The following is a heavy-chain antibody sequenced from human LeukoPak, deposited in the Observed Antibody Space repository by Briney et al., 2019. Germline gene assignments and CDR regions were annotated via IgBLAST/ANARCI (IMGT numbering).Heavy chain of an antibody. V-gene: IGHV1-2*02. D-gene: IGHD2-2*03. CDR1: GYTFTGYY. J-gene: IGHJ4*02. CDR3: ARDGVGIVVVPAAH. Sequence: ASVKVSCKASGYTFTGYYMHWVRQAPGQGLEWMGWINPNSGGTNYAQKFQGRVTMTRDTSISTAYMELSRLRSDDTAVYYCARDGVGIVVVPAAHWGQGTLVTVSS. CDR2: INPNSGGT.